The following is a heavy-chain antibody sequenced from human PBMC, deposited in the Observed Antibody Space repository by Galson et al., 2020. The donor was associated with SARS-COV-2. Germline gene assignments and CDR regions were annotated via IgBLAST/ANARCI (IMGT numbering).Heavy chain of an antibody. V-gene: IGHV3-48*04. J-gene: IGHJ4*02. CDR2: ISSSGTSI. D-gene: IGHD6-19*01. Sequence: GESLKISCAASGLAFSSYSMNWVRQAPGKGLAWVSYISSSGTSIFYADSVKGRFTISRDNAKSSLYLQMSSLRAEDTATYYCARGAVSGTSLFDSWGQGTLVTVSS. CDR3: ARGAVSGTSLFDS. CDR1: GLAFSSYS.